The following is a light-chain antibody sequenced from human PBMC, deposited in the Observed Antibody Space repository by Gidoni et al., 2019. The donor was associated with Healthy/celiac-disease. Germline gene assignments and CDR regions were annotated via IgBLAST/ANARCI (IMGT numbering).Light chain of an antibody. CDR3: CSYAGSSTFV. CDR1: SSAVGSYQL. J-gene: IGLJ2*01. CDR2: EGS. Sequence: QAARTQPASVSGSPVQSITISCTGTSSAVGSYQLVSWYQQHPGKAPKLMIYEGSKRPSGVSNRFSGSKSGNTASLTLSGRQAEDEADYYCCSYAGSSTFVFGGGTKLTVL. V-gene: IGLV2-23*03.